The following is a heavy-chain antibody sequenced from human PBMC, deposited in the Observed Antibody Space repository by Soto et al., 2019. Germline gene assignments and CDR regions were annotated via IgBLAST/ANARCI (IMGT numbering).Heavy chain of an antibody. CDR3: ARQPPATAAFDV. D-gene: IGHD5-12*01. CDR1: GGSVSNYY. V-gene: IGHV4-59*08. J-gene: IGHJ3*01. CDR2: IYYSGDT. Sequence: QVQLQESGPGLVKPSETLSLTCTVSGGSVSNYYWSWIRQPPGKGLEWIGYIYYSGDTNYNPSLTSRVTMSVYTSKNQVSLILSSVTAADTAVYYCARQPPATAAFDVWGQGTMVTVSS.